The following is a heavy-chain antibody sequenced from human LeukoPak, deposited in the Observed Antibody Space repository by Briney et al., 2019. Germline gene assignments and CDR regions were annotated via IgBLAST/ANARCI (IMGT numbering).Heavy chain of an antibody. CDR1: GDIFNSYS. CDR2: IIPIFGSA. V-gene: IGHV1-69*05. D-gene: IGHD1-26*01. J-gene: IGHJ6*03. CDR3: ARVGRSRGSLPNSYYYMDV. Sequence: SVKVSCKASGDIFNSYSISWVRQAPGQGLEWMGGIIPIFGSANYAQNFQGRVTFTMDQSTSTAYMELSSLSSEDTAVYYGARVGRSRGSLPNSYYYMDVWGKGTPVTVSS.